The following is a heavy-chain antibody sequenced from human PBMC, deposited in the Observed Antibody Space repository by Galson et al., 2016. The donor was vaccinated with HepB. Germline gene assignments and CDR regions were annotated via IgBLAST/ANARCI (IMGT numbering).Heavy chain of an antibody. D-gene: IGHD3-22*01. CDR1: GFTFINTW. CDR3: TTTYYYDSSGYYPPEFDF. J-gene: IGHJ4*02. CDR2: IKTKTDGGTT. Sequence: SLRLSCAASGFTFINTWMTWVRQAPGKGLEWIGRIKTKTDGGTTDYAAPVKGRFIISRDDSENTLYLQMNNLKIEDTALYYCTTTYYYDSSGYYPPEFDFWGQGTLVTVSS. V-gene: IGHV3-15*01.